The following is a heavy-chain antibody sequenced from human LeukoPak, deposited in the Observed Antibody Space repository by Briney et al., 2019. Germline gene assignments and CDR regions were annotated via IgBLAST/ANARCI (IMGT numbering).Heavy chain of an antibody. V-gene: IGHV4-39*01. CDR1: GGSMGSSTYY. Sequence: SETLSLTCTVSGGSMGSSTYYWGWIRQPPGKGLEWIGSIYHSGSTYYNPSLKSRVTISVDTSKNQFSLKLSSVTAADTAVYYCARHLGIQLWFLDYWGQGTLVTVSS. CDR3: ARHLGIQLWFLDY. J-gene: IGHJ4*02. D-gene: IGHD5-18*01. CDR2: IYHSGST.